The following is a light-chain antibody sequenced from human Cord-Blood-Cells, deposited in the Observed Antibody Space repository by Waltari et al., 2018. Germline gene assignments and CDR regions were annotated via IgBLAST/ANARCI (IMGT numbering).Light chain of an antibody. V-gene: IGKV1-5*03. Sequence: DIQMTQSTSTMPAAVGDRVTITCLASQGISSLLDWYHDKPGQAHKLLIYKSSSLESEVPSMFSGSGSGTEFTLTISSLQPDDFATYYCQQYNSYPLTFGGGTKVEIK. CDR2: KSS. J-gene: IGKJ4*01. CDR3: QQYNSYPLT. CDR1: QGISSL.